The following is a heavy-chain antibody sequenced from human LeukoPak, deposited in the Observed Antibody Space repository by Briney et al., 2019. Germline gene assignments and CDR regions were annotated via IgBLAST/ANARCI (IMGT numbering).Heavy chain of an antibody. CDR2: ISGSGSNT. Sequence: PGGSLRLSCRVSGFRFGAYAMTWVRQPPGKGLEWVSTISGSGSNTYYADSVKGRFTISRDNSETTLYLQMNSLRVDDTAEYYCAKHPTMVRGVDGGLDLWGQGTMVAVSS. CDR1: GFRFGAYA. D-gene: IGHD3-10*01. CDR3: AKHPTMVRGVDGGLDL. J-gene: IGHJ3*01. V-gene: IGHV3-23*01.